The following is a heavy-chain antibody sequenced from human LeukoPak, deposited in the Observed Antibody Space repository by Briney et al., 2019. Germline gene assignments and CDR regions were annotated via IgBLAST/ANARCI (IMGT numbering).Heavy chain of an antibody. CDR2: IKSKTDGGTT. J-gene: IGHJ4*02. CDR3: TTDFALIVGATQPPFIDY. V-gene: IGHV3-15*01. CDR1: GFTFSSYE. Sequence: GGSLRLSCAASGFTFSSYEMNWVRQAPGKGLEWVGRIKSKTDGGTTDYAAPVKGRFTISRDDSKNTLYLQMNSLKTEDTAVYYCTTDFALIVGATQPPFIDYWGQGTLVTVSS. D-gene: IGHD1-26*01.